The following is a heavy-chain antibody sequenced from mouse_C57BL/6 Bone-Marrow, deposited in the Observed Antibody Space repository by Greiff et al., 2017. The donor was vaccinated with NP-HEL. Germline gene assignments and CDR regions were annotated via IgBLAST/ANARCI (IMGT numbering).Heavy chain of an antibody. CDR3: ARWGHYDEWDYYAMDY. CDR2: IDPSDSYT. V-gene: IGHV1-69*01. CDR1: GYTFTSYW. Sequence: QVQLQQSGAELVMPGASVKLSCKASGYTFTSYWMHWVKQRPGQGLEWIGEIDPSDSYTNYNQKFKGKSTLTVDKSSSTAYMQLSSLTSEDSAVYYCARWGHYDEWDYYAMDYWGQGTSVTVSS. J-gene: IGHJ4*01. D-gene: IGHD2-4*01.